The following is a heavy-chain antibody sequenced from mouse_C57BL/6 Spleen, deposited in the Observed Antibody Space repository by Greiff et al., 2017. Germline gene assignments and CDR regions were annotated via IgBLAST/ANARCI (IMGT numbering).Heavy chain of an antibody. V-gene: IGHV1-64*01. CDR1: GYTFTSYW. D-gene: IGHD1-1*01. CDR2: IHPNSGST. Sequence: VQLQQPGAELVKPGASVKLSCKASGYTFTSYWMHWVKQRPGQGLEWIGMIHPNSGSTNYNEKFKSKATLTVDKSSSTAYMQLSSLTSEDSAVYYCARGTTVARAMDYWGQGTSVTVSS. CDR3: ARGTTVARAMDY. J-gene: IGHJ4*01.